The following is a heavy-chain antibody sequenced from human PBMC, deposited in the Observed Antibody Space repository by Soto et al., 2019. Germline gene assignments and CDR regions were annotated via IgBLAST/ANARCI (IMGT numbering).Heavy chain of an antibody. CDR1: GGSISSGGYY. CDR2: IYYSGST. Sequence: SETLSLTCTVSGGSISSGGYYWSWIRQHPGKGLEWIGYIYYSGSTYYNPSLKSRVTISVDTSKNQFSLKLSSMTAADTAVYYCVRERRYYYDSSGYEPHDAFDIWGQGTMVTVSS. CDR3: VRERRYYYDSSGYEPHDAFDI. V-gene: IGHV4-31*03. D-gene: IGHD3-22*01. J-gene: IGHJ3*02.